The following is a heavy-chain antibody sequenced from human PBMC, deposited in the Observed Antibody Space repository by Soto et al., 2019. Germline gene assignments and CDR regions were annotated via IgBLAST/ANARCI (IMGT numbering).Heavy chain of an antibody. D-gene: IGHD5-18*01. CDR1: GGSISSYY. CDR3: ARDHPHSYGVYYFDY. Sequence: LSLTCTVSGGSISSYYWSWIRQPPGKGLEWIGYIYYSGSTNYNPSLKSRVTISVDTSKNQFSLKLSPVTAADTAVYYCARDHPHSYGVYYFDYWGQGTPVTVSS. CDR2: IYYSGST. V-gene: IGHV4-59*01. J-gene: IGHJ4*02.